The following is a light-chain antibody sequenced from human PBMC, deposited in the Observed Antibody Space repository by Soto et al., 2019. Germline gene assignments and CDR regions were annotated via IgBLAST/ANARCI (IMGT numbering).Light chain of an antibody. CDR1: SSDVGGYNY. V-gene: IGLV2-14*01. CDR2: EVS. Sequence: QSALTQPASVSGSPGQSITISCTGTSSDVGGYNYVSWYQQHPGKAPKLIIYEVSHRPSGVSNRFSGSKSGNTASLTISGLQAEDEANYYCNSYTNRITRLFGGGTKVTVL. CDR3: NSYTNRITRL. J-gene: IGLJ2*01.